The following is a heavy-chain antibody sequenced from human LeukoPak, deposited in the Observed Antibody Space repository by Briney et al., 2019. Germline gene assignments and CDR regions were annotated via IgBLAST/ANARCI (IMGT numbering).Heavy chain of an antibody. Sequence: GGSLRLSCAASGFTFDDYAMHWVRQAPGKGLEWVSGISWNSGSIGYADSVKGRFTISRDNAKNSLYLQMNSLRAEDTAVYYCAKKLTTSYWGQGTLVTVSS. CDR2: ISWNSGSI. V-gene: IGHV3-9*01. CDR1: GFTFDDYA. J-gene: IGHJ4*02. CDR3: AKKLTTSY. D-gene: IGHD4-17*01.